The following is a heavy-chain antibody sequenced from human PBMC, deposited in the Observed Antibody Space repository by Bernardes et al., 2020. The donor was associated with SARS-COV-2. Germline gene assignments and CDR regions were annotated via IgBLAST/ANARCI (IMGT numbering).Heavy chain of an antibody. CDR3: ALCSGYYYAPNY. J-gene: IGHJ4*02. Sequence: GGSLRLCCAASGFTFSSYAMSWVRQAPGKGLEWVSAISGSGGSTYYADSVKGRFTISRDNSKNTLYLQMNSLRAEDTAVYYCALCSGYYYAPNYWGQGTLVTVSS. D-gene: IGHD3-22*01. V-gene: IGHV3-23*01. CDR2: ISGSGGST. CDR1: GFTFSSYA.